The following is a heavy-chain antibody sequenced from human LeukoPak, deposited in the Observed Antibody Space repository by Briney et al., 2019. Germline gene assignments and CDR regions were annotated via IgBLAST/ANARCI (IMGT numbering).Heavy chain of an antibody. CDR3: TKPPLSGYYFDL. CDR2: IDGSSTYV. D-gene: IGHD3-3*01. J-gene: IGHJ4*02. Sequence: GGSLRLSCVASGLAFTTYSMNWVRQPPGQGPEWVASIDGSSTYVFYADSVKGRFTITRDNAKNSLYLQMGSLRADDTALYYCTKPPLSGYYFDLGGRGAMVTVSS. V-gene: IGHV3-21*01. CDR1: GLAFTTYS.